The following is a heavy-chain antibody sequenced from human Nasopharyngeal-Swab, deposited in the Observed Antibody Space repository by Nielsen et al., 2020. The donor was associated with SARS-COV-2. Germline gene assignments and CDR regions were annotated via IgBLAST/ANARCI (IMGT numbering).Heavy chain of an antibody. CDR2: IYSGGST. D-gene: IGHD6-19*01. V-gene: IGHV3-53*01. J-gene: IGHJ6*02. CDR1: GFTFSSNY. Sequence: GGSLRLSCAASGFTFSSNYMSWVRQAPGKGLEWVSVIYSGGSTYYADSVKGRFTITRDNSKNKLYLQMNSLRAEDTAVYYCARDLYRQQWPLYNYYGMDVWGQGTTVTVSS. CDR3: ARDLYRQQWPLYNYYGMDV.